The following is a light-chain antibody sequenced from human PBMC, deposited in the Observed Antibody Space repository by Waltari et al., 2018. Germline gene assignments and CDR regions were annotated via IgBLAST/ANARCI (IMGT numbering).Light chain of an antibody. CDR1: QSVSSY. CDR3: QQRSNWPLT. CDR2: GAA. J-gene: IGKJ4*01. V-gene: IGKV3-11*01. Sequence: EIVLTQPPDTLSLSPGESATLPRRDSQSVSSYFAWYQQKRVQAHRLLIYGAANRATGIPARFSGSGSGTDFTLTISTLEPEDFAVYYCQQRSNWPLTFGGGTKVEIK.